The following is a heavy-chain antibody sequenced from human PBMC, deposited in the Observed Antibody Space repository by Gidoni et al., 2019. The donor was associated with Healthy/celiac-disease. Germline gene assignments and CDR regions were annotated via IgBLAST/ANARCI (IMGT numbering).Heavy chain of an antibody. D-gene: IGHD3-16*01. CDR1: GFTFSSSA. V-gene: IGHV3-23*01. J-gene: IGHJ4*02. CDR3: AKTLPGLWAPFDY. CDR2: ISGSGGST. Sequence: EVKLLESGGGLVKPGGSLWLSWPAPGFTFSSSATSWVRQAPGKGLGWVSAISGSGGSTYYADSVKGRFTISRDNSKNTLYLQMNSLRAEDTAVYYCAKTLPGLWAPFDYWGQGTLVTVSS.